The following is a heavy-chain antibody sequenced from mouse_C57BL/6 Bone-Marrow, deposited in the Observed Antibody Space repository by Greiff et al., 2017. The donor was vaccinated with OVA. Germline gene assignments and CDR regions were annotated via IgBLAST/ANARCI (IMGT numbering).Heavy chain of an antibody. CDR2: IHPISGST. V-gene: IGHV1-64*01. CDR1: GYTFTSYW. D-gene: IGHD2-3*01. Sequence: VQLKEPGAELVRPGASVTLSCKASGYTFTSYWMHWVKQRPGQGLEWIGMIHPISGSTNYNEKFKSKATLTVDKSSSTAYMQLSSLTSEDSAIYYCAVYDGCYCWFAYWGQGTLVTVSA. J-gene: IGHJ3*01. CDR3: AVYDGCYCWFAY.